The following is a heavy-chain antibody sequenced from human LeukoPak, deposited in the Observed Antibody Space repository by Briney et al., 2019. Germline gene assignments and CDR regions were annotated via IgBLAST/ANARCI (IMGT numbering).Heavy chain of an antibody. D-gene: IGHD3-16*01. Sequence: QPGRTLRLSCAASGFTFRSYTMHWVRQAPGKGLEWVAVLSYDGSNQFYADSVKGRFTISRDNSKNTLYLQMNSLRAEDTAVYYCARRLDDWGQGTLVTVSS. J-gene: IGHJ4*02. CDR1: GFTFRSYT. CDR3: ARRLDD. CDR2: LSYDGSNQ. V-gene: IGHV3-30*04.